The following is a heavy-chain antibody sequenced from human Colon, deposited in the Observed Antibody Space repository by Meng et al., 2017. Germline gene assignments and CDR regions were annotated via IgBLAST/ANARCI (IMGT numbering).Heavy chain of an antibody. V-gene: IGHV4-30-2*06. CDR3: ARGYRGSTYFGY. J-gene: IGHJ4*02. CDR1: GDSVTTTLSS. D-gene: IGHD3-16*01. CDR2: IYDNGYT. Sequence: LQLHDSGSRLVKTSQTLSLTYAVSGDSVTTTLSSWSWIRQSPGKGLEWIGNIYDNGYTYYSPSLRSRVTISVDRSNNQFSLNLNSVTAADTAVYFCARGYRGSTYFGYWGQGILVTVSS.